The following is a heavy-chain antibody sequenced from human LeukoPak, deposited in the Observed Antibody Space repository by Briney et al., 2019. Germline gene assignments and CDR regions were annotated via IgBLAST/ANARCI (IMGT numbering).Heavy chain of an antibody. CDR1: GFTFSRHW. CDR2: IKQDGSAK. D-gene: IGHD2-15*01. J-gene: IGHJ4*02. V-gene: IGHV3-7*03. Sequence: GGSLRLSCAASGFTFSRHWMYWVRQAPGKGLEWVANIKQDGSAKRYVDSVKGRFTISRDNDKNSLFLQMNSLRAEDTAVYYCARDNGWSADFWGQGTLVTVSS. CDR3: ARDNGWSADF.